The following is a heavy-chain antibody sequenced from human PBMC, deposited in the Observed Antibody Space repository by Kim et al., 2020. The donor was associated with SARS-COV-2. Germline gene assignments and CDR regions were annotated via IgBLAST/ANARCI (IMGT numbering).Heavy chain of an antibody. D-gene: IGHD5-18*01. V-gene: IGHV3-9*01. CDR3: AKAINTAMVPPTLDY. CDR1: GFTFDGYA. J-gene: IGHJ4*01. Sequence: GGSLRLSCAASGFTFDGYAMHWVRQAPGKGLEWVSVISWNSGSIGYADSVKGRFTISRDNAKNSLYLQMNSLRAEDTALYYCAKAINTAMVPPTLDYWGEEALVSVSS. CDR2: ISWNSGSI.